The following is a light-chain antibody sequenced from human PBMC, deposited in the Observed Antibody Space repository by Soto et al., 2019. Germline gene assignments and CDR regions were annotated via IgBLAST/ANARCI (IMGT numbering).Light chain of an antibody. Sequence: DVVMTQSPLSLPVTLGQPASISCRSNQSLLSSNGNTYLNWFHQRPGQSPRRLIYKVSNRDSGVPDRVSGSGSGTDFTLITSRVEAEDVGIYYCMQGSHCPPWTFGQGTKVEIK. CDR1: QSLLSSNGNTY. CDR2: KVS. V-gene: IGKV2-30*01. CDR3: MQGSHCPPWT. J-gene: IGKJ1*01.